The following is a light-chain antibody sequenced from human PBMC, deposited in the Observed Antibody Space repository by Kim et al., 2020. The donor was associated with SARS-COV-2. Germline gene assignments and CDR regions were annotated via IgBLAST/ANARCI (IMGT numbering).Light chain of an antibody. V-gene: IGKV3-11*01. CDR2: DAS. J-gene: IGKJ4*01. Sequence: LSPGERASLSCRASQSVGSHLAWYQQKPGQAPRLLLYDASNRATGIPARFSGSGSGTDFTLTISSLETEDFAVYYCQQRSSWPLTFGGGTKVDIK. CDR3: QQRSSWPLT. CDR1: QSVGSH.